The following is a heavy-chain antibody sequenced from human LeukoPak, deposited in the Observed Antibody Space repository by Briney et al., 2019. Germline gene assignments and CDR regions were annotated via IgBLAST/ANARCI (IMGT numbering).Heavy chain of an antibody. D-gene: IGHD3-10*02. CDR2: ISSSGSTI. Sequence: GGSLRLSCAASGFTFSSYSMNWVRQAPGKGLEWVSCISSSGSTIHYADSVKGRFTISRDNAKNSLYLQMNSLRAEDTAVYYCAELGITMIGGVWGKGTTVTISS. V-gene: IGHV3-48*04. CDR1: GFTFSSYS. J-gene: IGHJ6*04. CDR3: AELGITMIGGV.